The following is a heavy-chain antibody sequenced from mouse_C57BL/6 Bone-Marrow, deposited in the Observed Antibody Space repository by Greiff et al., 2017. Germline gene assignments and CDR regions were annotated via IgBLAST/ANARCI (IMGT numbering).Heavy chain of an antibody. J-gene: IGHJ4*01. CDR1: GYTFTSYW. Sequence: VQLQQSGAELAKPGASVKLSCKASGYTFTSYWMPWVKQRPGQGLEWIGYINPSSGYTKYNQKFKDKATLTADKSSSTAYMQLSSLTYEDSAVYYCATYYSNYDAMDYWGQGTSVTVSS. CDR3: ATYYSNYDAMDY. V-gene: IGHV1-7*01. CDR2: INPSSGYT. D-gene: IGHD2-5*01.